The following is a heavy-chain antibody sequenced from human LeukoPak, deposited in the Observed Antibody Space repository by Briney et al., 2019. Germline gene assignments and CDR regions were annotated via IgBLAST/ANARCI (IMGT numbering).Heavy chain of an antibody. D-gene: IGHD6-19*01. CDR1: GCTFSSYE. V-gene: IGHV3-48*03. Sequence: GGSLRLSCAASGCTFSSYEMNWVRQARGKGLEWVSYISSSGSTIYYAVSVKGRFTISRNNAKNSLYQQMNSLRAEDTAVYYCARDNSSGLTIEFDYGGQGTLVTVSS. J-gene: IGHJ4*02. CDR2: ISSSGSTI. CDR3: ARDNSSGLTIEFDY.